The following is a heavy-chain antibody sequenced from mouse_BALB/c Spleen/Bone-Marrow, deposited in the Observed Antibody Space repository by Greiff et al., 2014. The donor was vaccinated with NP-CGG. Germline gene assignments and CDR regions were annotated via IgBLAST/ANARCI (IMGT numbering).Heavy chain of an antibody. J-gene: IGHJ3*01. V-gene: IGHV5-6-5*01. CDR1: GFTFSSYA. Sequence: EVQLVESGGGLVKPGGSLKLSCAASGFTFSSYAMSWVRQTPEKGLEWVASISSGGSTYYPDSVKGRFTISRDNARNILYLQMSSLRSEDTAMYYCAKRGAYGNFWFAYWGQGTLVTVSA. CDR3: AKRGAYGNFWFAY. CDR2: ISSGGST. D-gene: IGHD2-10*02.